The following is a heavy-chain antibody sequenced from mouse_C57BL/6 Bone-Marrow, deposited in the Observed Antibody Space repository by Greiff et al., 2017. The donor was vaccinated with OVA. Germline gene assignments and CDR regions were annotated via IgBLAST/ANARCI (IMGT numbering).Heavy chain of an antibody. CDR2: IYPGDGDT. CDR1: GYAFSSSW. CDR3: AREGWLLTFAY. D-gene: IGHD2-3*01. Sequence: QVQLQQSGPELVKPGASVEISCKASGYAFSSSWMNWVKQRPGKGLEWIGRIYPGDGDTNYNGKFKGKATLTADKSSSTAYMQLSSLTSEDSAVYFCAREGWLLTFAYWGQGTLVTVSA. V-gene: IGHV1-82*01. J-gene: IGHJ3*01.